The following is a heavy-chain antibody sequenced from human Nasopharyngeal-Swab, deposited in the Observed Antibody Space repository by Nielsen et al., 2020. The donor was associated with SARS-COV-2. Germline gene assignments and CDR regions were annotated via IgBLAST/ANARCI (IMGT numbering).Heavy chain of an antibody. CDR2: MRYAGSSE. J-gene: IGHJ4*02. D-gene: IGHD2-2*01. Sequence: GGSLRLSCTASGFTFSNYDIHWLRQTPGKGLEWVAVMRYAGSSERYADSVKGRFTISRDISKNTLYLQMNSLRAEDTAVYYCARESGVSSTSPFDCWGRGTLVTVSS. CDR3: ARESGVSSTSPFDC. V-gene: IGHV3-33*01. CDR1: GFTFSNYD.